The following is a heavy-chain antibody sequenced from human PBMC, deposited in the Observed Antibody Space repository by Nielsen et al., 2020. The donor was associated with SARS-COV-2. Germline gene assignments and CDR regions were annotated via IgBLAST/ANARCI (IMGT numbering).Heavy chain of an antibody. CDR2: ISYDGSNK. Sequence: GESLKISCAASGFTFSSYGMHWVRQAPGKGLGWVAVISYDGSNKYYADSVKGRFTISRDNSKNTLYLQMNSLRAEDTAVYYCAKDRGYLWFDPWGQGTLVTVSS. D-gene: IGHD3-10*01. V-gene: IGHV3-30*18. J-gene: IGHJ5*02. CDR1: GFTFSSYG. CDR3: AKDRGYLWFDP.